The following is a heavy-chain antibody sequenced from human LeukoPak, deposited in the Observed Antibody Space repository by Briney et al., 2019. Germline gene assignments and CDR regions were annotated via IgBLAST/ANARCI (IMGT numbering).Heavy chain of an antibody. CDR2: ISSSSSYI. CDR1: GFTVSANY. CDR3: ARDTGGGYYAFDI. V-gene: IGHV3-21*01. D-gene: IGHD2-21*01. Sequence: GGSLRLSCAASGFTVSANYMSWVRQAPGKGLEWVSSISSSSSYIYYADSVKGRFTISRDNAKNSLYLQMNSLRAEDTAVYYCARDTGGGYYAFDIWGQGTMVTVSS. J-gene: IGHJ3*02.